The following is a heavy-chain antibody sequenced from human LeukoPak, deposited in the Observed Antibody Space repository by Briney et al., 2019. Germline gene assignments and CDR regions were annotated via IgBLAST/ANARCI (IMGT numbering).Heavy chain of an antibody. Sequence: SETLSLTCIVSGGSVSSGSHYWSWIRQPPRKGLEWLGYIYYTGSTNYNPSLKGRVTISVDTCKSQFSLNLSPVTAADTAVCYCARSSITARSFFSYRGQGTLVTVSS. J-gene: IGHJ4*02. V-gene: IGHV4-61*01. CDR2: IYYTGST. CDR3: ARSSITARSFFSY. CDR1: GGSVSSGSHY. D-gene: IGHD6-6*01.